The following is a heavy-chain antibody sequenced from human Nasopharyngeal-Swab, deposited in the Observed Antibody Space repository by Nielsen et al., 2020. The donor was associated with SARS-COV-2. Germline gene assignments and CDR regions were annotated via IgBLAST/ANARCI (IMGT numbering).Heavy chain of an antibody. CDR3: ARLDGYNYCFDY. Sequence: SVKVSCKASGGTFSSYAISWVRQAPGQGLEWMGGIIPIFGTANYAQKFQGRVTITADKSTSTAYMELSSLRSEDTAVYYCARLDGYNYCFDYWGQGTLVTVLL. CDR1: GGTFSSYA. J-gene: IGHJ4*02. D-gene: IGHD5-24*01. CDR2: IIPIFGTA. V-gene: IGHV1-69*06.